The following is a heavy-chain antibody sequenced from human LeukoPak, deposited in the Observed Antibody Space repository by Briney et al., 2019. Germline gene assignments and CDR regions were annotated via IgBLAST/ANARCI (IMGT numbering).Heavy chain of an antibody. CDR1: GGSISSSNW. Sequence: SGTLSLTCAVSGGSISSSNWWSWIRQPPGKGLEWIGNIYYSGSTDYNPSLKSRVTISIDTSQKQFSLRLSSVTAADTAVYYCAGAYGYSSYYFDYWGQGALVTVSS. V-gene: IGHV4-4*02. CDR3: AGAYGYSSYYFDY. CDR2: IYYSGST. J-gene: IGHJ4*02. D-gene: IGHD3-22*01.